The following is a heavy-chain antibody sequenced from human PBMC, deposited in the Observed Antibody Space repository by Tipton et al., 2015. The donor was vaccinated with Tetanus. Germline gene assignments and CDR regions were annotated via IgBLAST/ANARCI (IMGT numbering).Heavy chain of an antibody. Sequence: SLRLSCAASGFTFSSYWMTWVRQAPGKGLEWVANIKQDGSEKYYVDSVKGRFTMSRDNAKNSLYLQMNSLTADDTAVYFCASGSSLDYWGQGTLVTVSS. V-gene: IGHV3-7*01. CDR3: ASGSSLDY. CDR1: GFTFSSYW. J-gene: IGHJ4*02. CDR2: IKQDGSEK. D-gene: IGHD6-6*01.